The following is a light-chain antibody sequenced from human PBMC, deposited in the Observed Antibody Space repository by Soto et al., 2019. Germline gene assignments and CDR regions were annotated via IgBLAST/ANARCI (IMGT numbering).Light chain of an antibody. J-gene: IGLJ2*01. CDR1: SSDVGGYNF. V-gene: IGLV2-14*03. CDR2: DVT. Sequence: QSVLTQPASVSGSPGQSITISCTGTSSDVGGYNFVSWYQQHPGKAPKLIIYDVTDRPSGVSNRFSGSKSGTTASLTISGLQAEDEADYYCSSYRSTDTVVFGGGTKLTVL. CDR3: SSYRSTDTVV.